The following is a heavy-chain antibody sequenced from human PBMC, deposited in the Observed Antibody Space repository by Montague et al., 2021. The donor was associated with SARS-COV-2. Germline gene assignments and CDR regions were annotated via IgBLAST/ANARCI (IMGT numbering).Heavy chain of an antibody. Sequence: CAISGDSVSSNSDAWSWIRQSPSSGLEWLGRTYYRSKWYSDYAPSVRGRLTVNPDASKNEFSLELNYVTPEDTAVYYCVRYSGWFYFDFWGQGTLVTVSS. D-gene: IGHD6-19*01. CDR1: GDSVSSNSDA. CDR3: VRYSGWFYFDF. CDR2: TYYRSKWYS. V-gene: IGHV6-1*01. J-gene: IGHJ4*02.